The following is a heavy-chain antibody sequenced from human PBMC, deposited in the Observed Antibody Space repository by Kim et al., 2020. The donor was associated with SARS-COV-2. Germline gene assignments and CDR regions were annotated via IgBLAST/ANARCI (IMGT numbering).Heavy chain of an antibody. J-gene: IGHJ4*02. D-gene: IGHD3-22*01. V-gene: IGHV3-30*18. CDR2: ISYDGSNK. CDR1: GFTFSSYG. CDR3: AKSYYDSSGYYYSDY. Sequence: GGSLRLSCAASGFTFSSYGMHWVRQAPGKGLEWVAVISYDGSNKYYADSVKGRFTISRDNSKNTLYLQMNSLRAEDTAVYYCAKSYYDSSGYYYSDYWGQGTLVTVSS.